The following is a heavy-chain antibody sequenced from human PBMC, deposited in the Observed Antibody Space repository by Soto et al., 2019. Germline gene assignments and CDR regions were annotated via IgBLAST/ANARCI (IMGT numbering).Heavy chain of an antibody. Sequence: QVQLVQSGAEVKKPGSSVKVSCKASGGTFSSYAISWVRQAPGQGLEWMGGIIPIFGTANYAQKFQGRVTITADESTCTAYMELGSLRSDDTAVYYCATGDCSGGSCYSFASWFDPWGQGTLVTVSS. CDR1: GGTFSSYA. CDR3: ATGDCSGGSCYSFASWFDP. CDR2: IIPIFGTA. V-gene: IGHV1-69*01. D-gene: IGHD2-15*01. J-gene: IGHJ5*02.